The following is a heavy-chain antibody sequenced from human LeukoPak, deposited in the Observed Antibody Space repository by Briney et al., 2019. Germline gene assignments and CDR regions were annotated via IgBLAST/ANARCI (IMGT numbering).Heavy chain of an antibody. CDR3: ARLKAGN. CDR1: GFTFSDYY. CDR2: ISDRGDTI. J-gene: IGHJ4*02. V-gene: IGHV3-11*04. Sequence: PGGSLRLSCAASGFTFSDYYMSWIRQAPGKGLEWVSCISDRGDTIYYADSVKGRFTISRDNANNSVSLQMNSLSAEDTAVYCARLKAGNWGPGTLVTVSS.